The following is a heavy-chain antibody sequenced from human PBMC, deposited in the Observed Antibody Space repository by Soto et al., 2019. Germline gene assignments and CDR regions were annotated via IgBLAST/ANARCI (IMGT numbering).Heavy chain of an antibody. Sequence: GGSLRLSCAASGFTFSSYGMHWVRQAPGKGLEWVAVIWYDGSNKYYADSVKGRFTISRDNSKNTLYLQMNSLRAEDTAVYYCARDGGGYDSLGYYGMDVWGQGTTVTVSS. D-gene: IGHD3-3*01. V-gene: IGHV3-33*01. CDR3: ARDGGGYDSLGYYGMDV. J-gene: IGHJ6*02. CDR1: GFTFSSYG. CDR2: IWYDGSNK.